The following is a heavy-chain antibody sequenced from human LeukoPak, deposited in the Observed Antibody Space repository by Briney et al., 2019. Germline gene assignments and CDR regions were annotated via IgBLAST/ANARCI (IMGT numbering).Heavy chain of an antibody. J-gene: IGHJ4*02. D-gene: IGHD3-10*01. CDR1: GGSISPLY. Sequence: SETLFLTCTVSGGSISPLYWGWIRQPPGKGLEFIGYIYYSGTTNYNPSLRSRVTLSVDTSKDQFSLKLSSVTAADTAVYYCARGGVAAKYYFDYWGPGTLVTVSS. CDR2: IYYSGTT. CDR3: ARGGVAAKYYFDY. V-gene: IGHV4-59*11.